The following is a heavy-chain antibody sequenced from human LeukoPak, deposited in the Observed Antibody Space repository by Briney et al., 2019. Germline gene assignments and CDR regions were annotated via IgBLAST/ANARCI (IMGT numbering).Heavy chain of an antibody. V-gene: IGHV3-23*01. D-gene: IGHD1-1*01. CDR3: ASVLEGYHYYGMDI. CDR2: ISGSGGST. CDR1: GFTYSKYA. J-gene: IGHJ6*02. Sequence: PGGSLRLSCAASGFTYSKYAMSWVRQAPGKGLEWVSTISGSGGSTYYADSVKGRFTISRDNSKNTLYLQMNSLRAEDTAVYYCASVLEGYHYYGMDIWGQGTTVTVSS.